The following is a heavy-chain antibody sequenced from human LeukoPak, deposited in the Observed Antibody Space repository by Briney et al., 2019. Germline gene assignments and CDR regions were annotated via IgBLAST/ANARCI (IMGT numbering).Heavy chain of an antibody. J-gene: IGHJ4*02. V-gene: IGHV4-4*07. Sequence: SETLSLTCTVSGGSISSYYWSWILQPAGKGLEWIGRIYTSGSTNYNPSLKSRVTMSVDTSKNQFSLKLSSVTAADTAVYYCARVRLRYFDWLPYGDYYFDYWGQGTLVTVSS. CDR1: GGSISSYY. CDR3: ARVRLRYFDWLPYGDYYFDY. CDR2: IYTSGST. D-gene: IGHD3-9*01.